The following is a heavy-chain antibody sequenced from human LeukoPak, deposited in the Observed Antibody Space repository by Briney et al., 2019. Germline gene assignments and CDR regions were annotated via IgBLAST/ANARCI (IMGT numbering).Heavy chain of an antibody. J-gene: IGHJ6*03. CDR3: ARNPGAYCSSTSCYSNYYYYMDV. Sequence: SVKVSCKASGGTFSSYAISWVRQAPGQGLEWMGGIIPIFGTANYAQKFQGRVTITTDESTSTAYMELSSLRSEDTAVYYCARNPGAYCSSTSCYSNYYYYMDVWGKGTTVTVSS. CDR1: GGTFSSYA. V-gene: IGHV1-69*05. CDR2: IIPIFGTA. D-gene: IGHD2-2*01.